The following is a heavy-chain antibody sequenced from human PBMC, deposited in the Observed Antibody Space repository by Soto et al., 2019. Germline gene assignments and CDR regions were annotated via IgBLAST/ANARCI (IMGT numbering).Heavy chain of an antibody. CDR3: ARAGKETWLQFFDF. D-gene: IGHD5-12*01. V-gene: IGHV3-30-3*01. CDR1: GFTFRSYT. CDR2: ISYDGTSK. Sequence: GGSLRLSCEASGFTFRSYTMHWVRQAPGKGLEWVAIISYDGTSKDYADSARGRFTISRDNSENTLFLQMNSLRVEDTAVYYCARAGKETWLQFFDFWGQGTPVTVS. J-gene: IGHJ4*02.